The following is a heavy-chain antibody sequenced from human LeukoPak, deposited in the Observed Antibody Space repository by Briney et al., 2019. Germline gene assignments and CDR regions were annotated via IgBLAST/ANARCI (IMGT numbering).Heavy chain of an antibody. D-gene: IGHD3-22*01. CDR1: GFTFSSYS. CDR3: AQSADISAHSFDY. J-gene: IGHJ4*02. CDR2: ISSSSSYI. Sequence: GGSLRLSCAASGFTFSSYSMNWVRQAPGKGLEWVSSISSSSSYIYYADSVKGRFTISRDNAKNSLYLQMDSLRVEDTAVYYCAQSADISAHSFDYWGQGTLVTVSS. V-gene: IGHV3-21*01.